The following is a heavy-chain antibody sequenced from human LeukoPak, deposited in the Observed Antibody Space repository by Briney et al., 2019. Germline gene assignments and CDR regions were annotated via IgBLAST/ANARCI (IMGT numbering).Heavy chain of an antibody. D-gene: IGHD6-19*01. V-gene: IGHV3-74*01. Sequence: GGSLRLSCAASGFTVSSSYITWVRQAPGKELVWVARIRGDGRATTYADSVKGRFTISRDNAMNTVFLQMKSLRAEDTGIYYCARFYFPEEHDRAWYEAHWGQGIRVTVS. CDR2: IRGDGRAT. CDR3: ARFYFPEEHDRAWYEAH. CDR1: GFTVSSSY. J-gene: IGHJ4*02.